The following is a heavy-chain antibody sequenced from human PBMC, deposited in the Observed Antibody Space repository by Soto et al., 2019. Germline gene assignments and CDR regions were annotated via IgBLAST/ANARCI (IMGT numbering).Heavy chain of an antibody. CDR3: ARLIGPNQRERFDY. V-gene: IGHV1-24*01. CDR2: FDPEDGET. CDR1: GYTLTELS. D-gene: IGHD1-26*01. Sequence: ASVKVSCKVSGYTLTELSMHWVRQAPGKGLEWMGGFDPEDGETIYAQKFQGQVTISADKSISTAYLQWSSLKASDTAMYYCARLIGPNQRERFDYWGQGTLVTVSS. J-gene: IGHJ4*02.